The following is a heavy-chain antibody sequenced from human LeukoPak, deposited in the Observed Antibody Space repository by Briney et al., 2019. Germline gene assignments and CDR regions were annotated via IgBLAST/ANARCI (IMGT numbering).Heavy chain of an antibody. D-gene: IGHD1-26*01. CDR3: AREAGGSDTYYLDY. CDR2: INPRSGGI. V-gene: IGHV1-2*06. Sequence: ASVRVSCKTSGYTFTDYYIHWVRQAPGRRLEWMGRINPRSGGINYAQKFQGRVTMTRDTAISTAYMDLSGLRSDDTAVYYCAREAGGSDTYYLDYWGQGVLVTVSP. CDR1: GYTFTDYY. J-gene: IGHJ4*02.